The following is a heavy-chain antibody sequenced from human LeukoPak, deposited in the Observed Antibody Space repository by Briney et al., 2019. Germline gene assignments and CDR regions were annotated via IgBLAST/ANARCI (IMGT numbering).Heavy chain of an antibody. V-gene: IGHV4-4*07. CDR3: AREVRSSGYSLDY. D-gene: IGHD3-22*01. CDR1: GGSISSYY. CDR2: IYSSGST. J-gene: IGHJ4*02. Sequence: SETLSLTCTVSGGSISSYYWSWIRQPAGKGLEWIGRIYSSGSTNHNPSLKSRVTMSVDTPKNQFSLKLRSVTAADTAVYYCAREVRSSGYSLDYWGQGTLVTVSS.